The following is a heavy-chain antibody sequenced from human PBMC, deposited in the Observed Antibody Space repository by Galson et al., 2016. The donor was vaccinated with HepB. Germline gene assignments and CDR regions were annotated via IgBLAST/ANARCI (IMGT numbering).Heavy chain of an antibody. CDR2: ISFDGSNA. Sequence: SLRLSCAASGFIFSNYGMHWVRQAPGKGLEWVAVISFDGSNAYYGDSVKGRFTISRDNSKNTLYVQMNNLGAEDTAVYYCAKSSRGYCVGGSCQWFYFDSWGHGTLVTVSS. CDR1: GFIFSNYG. V-gene: IGHV3-30*18. D-gene: IGHD2-15*01. J-gene: IGHJ4*01. CDR3: AKSSRGYCVGGSCQWFYFDS.